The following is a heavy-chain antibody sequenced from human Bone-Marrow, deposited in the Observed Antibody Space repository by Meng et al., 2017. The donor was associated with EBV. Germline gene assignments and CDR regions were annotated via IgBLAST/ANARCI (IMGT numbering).Heavy chain of an antibody. J-gene: IGHJ4*02. CDR2: INHSGST. CDR1: GVSLSGYY. CDR3: ARGRGYSSPNFVY. D-gene: IGHD6-13*01. V-gene: IGHV4-34*01. Sequence: GQLQQGGAGLLKPSETLSLTCAVYGVSLSGYYWSWIPQPPGKGLEWIGEINHSGSTNYNPSLKSRVTISVDTSKNQFSLKLSSVTAADTAVYYCARGRGYSSPNFVYWGQGTLVTVSS.